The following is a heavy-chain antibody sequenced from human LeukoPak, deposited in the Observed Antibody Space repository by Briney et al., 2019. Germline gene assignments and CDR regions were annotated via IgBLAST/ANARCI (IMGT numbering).Heavy chain of an antibody. D-gene: IGHD6-19*01. CDR1: GGSISSYY. J-gene: IGHJ4*02. V-gene: IGHV4-59*08. CDR2: IHYTGST. Sequence: PSETLSLTCTVSGGSISSYYWSWIRQPPGKGLEWIGYIHYTGSTNYNPSLKSRVTISVDTSKNQISLKLNSVTAADTAVYYCARHGYSSGWYFLDYWAREPWSPSPQ. CDR3: ARHGYSSGWYFLDY.